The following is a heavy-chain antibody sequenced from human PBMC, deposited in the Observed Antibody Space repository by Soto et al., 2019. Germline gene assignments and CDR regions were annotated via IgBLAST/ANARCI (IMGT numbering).Heavy chain of an antibody. V-gene: IGHV1-69*12. CDR2: IIPIFGTA. J-gene: IGHJ3*02. D-gene: IGHD2-15*01. CDR3: ARDIRDIVVVVAALDAFDI. Sequence: QVQLVQSGAEVKKPGSSVKVSCKASGGTFSSYAISWVRQAPGQGLEWMGGIIPIFGTANYAQKFQGRVKITANESTSTDSMELSSLGSEDTAVYYCARDIRDIVVVVAALDAFDIWGKGTMVTVSS. CDR1: GGTFSSYA.